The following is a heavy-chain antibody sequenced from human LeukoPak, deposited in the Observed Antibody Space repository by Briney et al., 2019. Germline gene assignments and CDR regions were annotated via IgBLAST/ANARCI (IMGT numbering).Heavy chain of an antibody. CDR2: ISSSGSTI. V-gene: IGHV3-11*04. Sequence: GGSLRLSCAASGFTFSDYYMSWIRQAPGKWLEWVSYISSSGSTIYYADSVKGRFTISRDNAKNSLYLQMNSLRAEDTAVYYCARDDSSGYFDYWGQGTLVTVSS. CDR1: GFTFSDYY. CDR3: ARDDSSGYFDY. D-gene: IGHD3-22*01. J-gene: IGHJ4*02.